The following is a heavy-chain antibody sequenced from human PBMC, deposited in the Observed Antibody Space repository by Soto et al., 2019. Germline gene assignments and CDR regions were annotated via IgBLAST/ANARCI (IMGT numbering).Heavy chain of an antibody. J-gene: IGHJ6*02. CDR2: ISYDGSNK. CDR3: AKDLGTMVRGVITRLGYYYGMDV. D-gene: IGHD3-10*01. V-gene: IGHV3-30*18. Sequence: GSLRLSCAASGFTFSSYGMHWVRQAPGKGLEWVAVISYDGSNKYYADSVKGRFTISRDNSKNTLYLQMNSLRAEDTAVYYCAKDLGTMVRGVITRLGYYYGMDVWGQGTTVTVSS. CDR1: GFTFSSYG.